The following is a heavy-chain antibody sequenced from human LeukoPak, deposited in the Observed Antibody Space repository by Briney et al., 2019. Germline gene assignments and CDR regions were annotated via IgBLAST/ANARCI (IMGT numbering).Heavy chain of an antibody. CDR2: IIPIFGTA. Sequence: SVQVSCKASGGTFSSYAISWVRQAPGQGLEWMGGIIPIFGTANYAQKFQGRVTITTDESTSTAYMELSSLRSEDTAVYYCTGGYQLLSDNWFDPWGQGTLVTVST. V-gene: IGHV1-69*05. D-gene: IGHD2-2*01. CDR3: TGGYQLLSDNWFDP. CDR1: GGTFSSYA. J-gene: IGHJ5*02.